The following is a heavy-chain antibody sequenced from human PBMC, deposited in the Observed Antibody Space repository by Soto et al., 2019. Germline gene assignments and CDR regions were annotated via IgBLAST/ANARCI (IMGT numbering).Heavy chain of an antibody. D-gene: IGHD1-1*01. Sequence: EEQLLESGGGLVQPGESLRLSCAASGFTFSSSAMNWVRQAPGKGLEWVSIISDSGGRTYYADSVRGRFTISRDNSKNTLYLQMNSLRAEDTAVCYCAKSLNINWKNWFDPWGQGTLVTVSS. CDR3: AKSLNINWKNWFDP. CDR2: ISDSGGRT. V-gene: IGHV3-23*01. J-gene: IGHJ5*02. CDR1: GFTFSSSA.